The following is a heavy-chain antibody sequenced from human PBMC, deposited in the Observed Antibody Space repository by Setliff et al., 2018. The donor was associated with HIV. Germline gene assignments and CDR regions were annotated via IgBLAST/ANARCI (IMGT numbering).Heavy chain of an antibody. CDR3: ASPNGYDSRGYYSEYFHY. CDR2: ISSGGGFI. V-gene: IGHV3-21*06. J-gene: IGHJ1*01. D-gene: IGHD3-22*01. CDR1: GFSLNDYS. Sequence: PGGSLRLSCAASGFSLNDYSMNWVRQAPGKGLEWVSCISSGGGFIYYADSVKGRFTISRDSTKNSVYLQMNSLRAEDTAVYYCASPNGYDSRGYYSEYFHYWGQGTLVTVSS.